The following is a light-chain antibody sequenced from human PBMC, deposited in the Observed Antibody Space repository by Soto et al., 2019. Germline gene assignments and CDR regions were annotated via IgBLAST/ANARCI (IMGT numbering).Light chain of an antibody. V-gene: IGKV3-20*01. CDR3: QQYGRSPWT. Sequence: EIVLTQSPGTLSLSPGERATLSFRASQTVSSNSLAWYQQKPGQTPRLLIYGASSRATGIPDRFSGSGSGTDFTLTISRLEPEDFGVYYCQQYGRSPWTFGQGTKVDIK. CDR1: QTVSSNS. CDR2: GAS. J-gene: IGKJ1*01.